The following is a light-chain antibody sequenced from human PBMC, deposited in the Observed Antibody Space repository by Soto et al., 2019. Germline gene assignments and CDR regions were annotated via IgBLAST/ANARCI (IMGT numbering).Light chain of an antibody. J-gene: IGKJ2*01. Sequence: EIVLTQSPGILSLSPGERATLSCRASQSVSGNYLAWYQQKPGQSPRLLIYGSADRATGIPDRFSGSGSATDFTLTISSVEPEDFAVYYCQQYGSSPPYTFGQGTKVEIK. CDR1: QSVSGNY. CDR2: GSA. CDR3: QQYGSSPPYT. V-gene: IGKV3-20*01.